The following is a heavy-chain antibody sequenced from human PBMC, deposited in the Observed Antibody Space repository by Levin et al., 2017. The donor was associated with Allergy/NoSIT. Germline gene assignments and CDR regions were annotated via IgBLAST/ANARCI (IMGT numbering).Heavy chain of an antibody. D-gene: IGHD7-27*01. V-gene: IGHV4-61*02. CDR1: GGSITSGSYY. CDR2: IYTSGST. CDR3: ARPIPGEDAFNI. Sequence: SETLSLTCTVSGGSITSGSYYWSWIRQPAGKGLEWIGRIYTSGSTNYNPSLKSRVTMSVDTSRNQFSLKLSSVTAADTAVYYCARPIPGEDAFNIWGQGTMVTVAS. J-gene: IGHJ3*02.